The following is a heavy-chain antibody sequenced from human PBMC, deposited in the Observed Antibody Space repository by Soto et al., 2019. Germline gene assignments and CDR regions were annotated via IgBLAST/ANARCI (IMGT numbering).Heavy chain of an antibody. J-gene: IGHJ4*02. CDR1: GASISSYY. CDR2: IYYTGTT. Sequence: SETLSLTCTVSGASISSYYWSWIRQPPGKGLEWIGYIYYTGTTNYNPSLKSRVTMLVDTSKNQFSLKLSSVTAADTAVFYCETDRAKDYGDSRAFDLWGQVSLVTVYS. V-gene: IGHV4-59*01. D-gene: IGHD4-17*01. CDR3: ETDRAKDYGDSRAFDL.